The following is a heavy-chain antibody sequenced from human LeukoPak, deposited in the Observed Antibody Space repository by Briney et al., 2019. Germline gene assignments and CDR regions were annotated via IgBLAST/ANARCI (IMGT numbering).Heavy chain of an antibody. CDR2: MTTSGNTI. J-gene: IGHJ4*02. V-gene: IGHV3-48*02. CDR3: ARVGGATAVTMYFEY. Sequence: GGSLRLSCATSGFTFSSYWVSWVRQAPGKGREWLSFMTTSGNTIFYAESVKDRFTISRDNAKKSLYLQMNSLRDEDTAVYYCARVGGATAVTMYFEYWGQGTLVTVSS. D-gene: IGHD1-26*01. CDR1: GFTFSSYW.